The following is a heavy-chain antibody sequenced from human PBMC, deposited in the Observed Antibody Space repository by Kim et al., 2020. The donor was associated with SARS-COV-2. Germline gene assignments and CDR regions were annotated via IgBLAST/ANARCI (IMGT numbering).Heavy chain of an antibody. J-gene: IGHJ2*01. CDR2: IGTKADT. V-gene: IGHV3-13*04. CDR1: GFTFSSYD. D-gene: IGHD1-20*01. Sequence: GGSLRLSCAASGFTFSSYDMHWVRQGTEKGLEWVSSIGTKADTYYPDSVKDRFTISRENAKDSFYLQMNSLRAEDTAVYYCARGPIEEGIRATKGYFELWGPGTVVTVSS. CDR3: ARGPIEEGIRATKGYFEL.